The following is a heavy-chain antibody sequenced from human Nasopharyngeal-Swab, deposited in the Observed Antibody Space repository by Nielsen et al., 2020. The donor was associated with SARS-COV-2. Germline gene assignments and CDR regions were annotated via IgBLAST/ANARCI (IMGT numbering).Heavy chain of an antibody. CDR1: GFTFSTYP. J-gene: IGHJ3*02. V-gene: IGHV3-30-3*01. D-gene: IGHD5-18*01. Sequence: GGSLRLSCAASGFTFSTYPMHWVRQAAGKGLKWVAVISYDGSNKYYADSVKGRFTISRDNSKNTLYLQMNRLRPEDTAVYYCAREGGDSYGSGGAFEIWGQGTMVTVSS. CDR2: ISYDGSNK. CDR3: AREGGDSYGSGGAFEI.